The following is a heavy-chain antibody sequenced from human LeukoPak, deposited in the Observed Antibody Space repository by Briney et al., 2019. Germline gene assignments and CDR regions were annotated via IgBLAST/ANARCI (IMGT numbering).Heavy chain of an antibody. D-gene: IGHD3-10*01. CDR2: ISSSSSYI. CDR3: ARDSMVRGVMSY. CDR1: GFTFSSYS. Sequence: GGSLRLSCAASGFTFSSYSMNWVRQAPGKGPEWVSSISSSSSYIYYADSVKGRFTISRDNAKNSLYLQMNSLRAEDTAVYYCARDSMVRGVMSYWGQGTLVTVSS. V-gene: IGHV3-21*01. J-gene: IGHJ4*02.